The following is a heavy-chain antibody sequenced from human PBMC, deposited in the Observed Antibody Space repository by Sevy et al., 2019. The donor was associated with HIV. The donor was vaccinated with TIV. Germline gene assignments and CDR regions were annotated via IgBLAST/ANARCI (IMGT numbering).Heavy chain of an antibody. D-gene: IGHD2-2*01. CDR1: GFTFSSYS. CDR3: ARVRFGYFSSTSCYENWFDP. V-gene: IGHV3-21*01. Sequence: GGSLRLSCAASGFTFSSYSMNWVRQAPGKGLEWVSSISSSSSYIYYADSVKGRFTISRDNAKNSLYLQMNSLRAEDTAVYYCARVRFGYFSSTSCYENWFDPWGQGTLVTVSS. CDR2: ISSSSSYI. J-gene: IGHJ5*02.